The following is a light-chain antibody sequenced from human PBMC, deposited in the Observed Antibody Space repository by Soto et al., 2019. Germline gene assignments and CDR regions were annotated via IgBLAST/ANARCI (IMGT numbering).Light chain of an antibody. Sequence: DIQMTQSPSTLSASVGDRVIITCRASQSISNHLNWYQQKPGKAPNLLIYAASTLQSGVPSRFSGSGSGTDFTLTITCLQSEDFATYYCQQYYSYPRTFGQGTKVDIK. CDR1: QSISNH. CDR3: QQYYSYPRT. V-gene: IGKV1-39*01. CDR2: AAS. J-gene: IGKJ1*01.